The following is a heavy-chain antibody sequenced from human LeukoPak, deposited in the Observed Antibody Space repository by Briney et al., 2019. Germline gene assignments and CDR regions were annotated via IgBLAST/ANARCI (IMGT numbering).Heavy chain of an antibody. CDR1: GGSISSSSYF. Sequence: SETLSLTCTASGGSISSSSYFWGWIRQPPGKGLEWIGSIFYSGRTYFNPPLKSRVTISVDTSKNQFSLKLSSVTAADTAVYYCARGRDGYNPDAFDIWGQGTMVTVSS. CDR3: ARGRDGYNPDAFDI. J-gene: IGHJ3*02. D-gene: IGHD5-24*01. CDR2: IFYSGRT. V-gene: IGHV4-39*07.